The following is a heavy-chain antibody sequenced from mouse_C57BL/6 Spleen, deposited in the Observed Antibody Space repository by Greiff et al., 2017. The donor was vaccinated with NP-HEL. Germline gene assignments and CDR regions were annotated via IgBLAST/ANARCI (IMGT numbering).Heavy chain of an antibody. D-gene: IGHD2-4*01. CDR1: GYTFTSYW. J-gene: IGHJ2*01. CDR2: IDPSDSYT. V-gene: IGHV1-59*01. Sequence: QVQLQQSGAELVRPGTSVKLSCKASGYTFTSYWMHWVKQRPGQGLEWIGVIDPSDSYTNYNQKFKGKATLTVDTSSSTAYMQLSSLTSEDSAVYYCARSGDYDKVYFDYWGQGTTLTVSS. CDR3: ARSGDYDKVYFDY.